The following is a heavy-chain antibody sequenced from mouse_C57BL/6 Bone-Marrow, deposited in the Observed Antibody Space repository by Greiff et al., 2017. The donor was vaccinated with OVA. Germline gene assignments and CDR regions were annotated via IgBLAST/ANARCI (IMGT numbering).Heavy chain of an antibody. CDR3: ARHKTTVVASYYAMDY. Sequence: EVQLQESGGGLVKPGGSLKLSCAASGFTFSSYTMSWVRQTPEKRLEWVATISGGGGNTYYPDSVKGRFTISRDNAKNTLYLQMSSLRSEDTALYYCARHKTTVVASYYAMDYWGQGTSVTVSS. CDR2: ISGGGGNT. J-gene: IGHJ4*01. CDR1: GFTFSSYT. D-gene: IGHD1-1*01. V-gene: IGHV5-9*01.